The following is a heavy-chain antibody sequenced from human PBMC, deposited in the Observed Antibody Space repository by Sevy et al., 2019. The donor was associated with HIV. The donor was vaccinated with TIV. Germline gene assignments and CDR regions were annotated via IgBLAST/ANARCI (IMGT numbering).Heavy chain of an antibody. V-gene: IGHV1-18*01. CDR1: GYTFTTFG. CDR2: INIYNGNT. D-gene: IGHD3-16*01. CDR3: ARMRNLGEPSDP. Sequence: VTVKVSCKPSGYTFTTFGINWVRQAPRQGLEGTAWINIYNGNTIYAQNLQGRVTLTRDRSTNTAYMELRSLTSDDTAVYNCARMRNLGEPSDPWGQGALVTVSS. J-gene: IGHJ5*02.